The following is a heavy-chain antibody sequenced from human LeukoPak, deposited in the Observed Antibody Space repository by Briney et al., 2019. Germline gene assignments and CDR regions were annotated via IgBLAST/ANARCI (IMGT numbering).Heavy chain of an antibody. V-gene: IGHV1-46*01. J-gene: IGHJ3*02. CDR1: GYTFTSYY. CDR3: AREGRWLQYAFDI. CDR2: INPSGGST. Sequence: ASVKVSCKASGYTFTSYYMHWVRQAPGQGLEWMGIINPSGGSTNYAQKFQGRVTMTRDMSTSTVYMELSSLRSDDTAVYYCAREGRWLQYAFDIWGQGTMVTVSS. D-gene: IGHD5-24*01.